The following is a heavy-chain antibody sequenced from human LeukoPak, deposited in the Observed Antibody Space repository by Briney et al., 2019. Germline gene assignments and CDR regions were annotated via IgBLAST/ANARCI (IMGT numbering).Heavy chain of an antibody. CDR3: ASPSQNDY. CDR2: IYHSGST. Sequence: PSGTLSLTCAVSGGSITSSNWWTWSRQPPGKGLEWIGEIYHSGSTNYTPSLKSRVTISLDKSKNQFSLKLSSVTAADTAVYYCASPSQNDYCGQGTLVTVSS. J-gene: IGHJ4*02. V-gene: IGHV4-4*02. CDR1: GGSITSSNW.